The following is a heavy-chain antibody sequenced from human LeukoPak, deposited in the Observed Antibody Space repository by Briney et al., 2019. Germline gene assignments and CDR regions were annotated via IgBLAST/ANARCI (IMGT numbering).Heavy chain of an antibody. CDR2: ISSNGGST. Sequence: GGSLRLSCAASGFTFSSYAMHWVRQAPGKGLEYVSAISSNGGSTYYANSVKGRFTISRDNSKNTLYLQMGSLRAEDMAVYYCARGPQQWLARGYYYYGMDVWGQGTTVTVSS. CDR3: ARGPQQWLARGYYYYGMDV. J-gene: IGHJ6*02. V-gene: IGHV3-64*01. D-gene: IGHD6-19*01. CDR1: GFTFSSYA.